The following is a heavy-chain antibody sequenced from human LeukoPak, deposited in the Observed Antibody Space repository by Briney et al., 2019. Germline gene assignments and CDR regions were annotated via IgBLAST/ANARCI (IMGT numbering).Heavy chain of an antibody. Sequence: GASVTVSCKTSVYTFTTYYMHWVRQAPGQGLEWMGVINPVGGSTSYAPKFQGRVTMTRDTSTNTVYMELSSLRSDDTSLYYCARYPSGSWQWFDYGGQGTLVTVSS. CDR2: INPVGGST. J-gene: IGHJ4*02. D-gene: IGHD1-26*01. V-gene: IGHV1-46*01. CDR1: VYTFTTYY. CDR3: ARYPSGSWQWFDY.